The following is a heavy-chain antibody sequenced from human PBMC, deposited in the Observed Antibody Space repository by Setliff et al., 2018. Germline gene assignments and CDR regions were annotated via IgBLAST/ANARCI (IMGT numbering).Heavy chain of an antibody. V-gene: IGHV5-51*01. CDR2: IYPGDSDT. CDR1: GYRFTSNW. Sequence: PGESLKISCQASGYRFTSNWIGWVRQTPGKGLEWVGVIYPGDSDTRYSPSFQGQVTISADKSILTAFLQWTYLKASDSAMYYCARQAVAGSDAFDIWGQGTMVTVSS. D-gene: IGHD6-19*01. CDR3: ARQAVAGSDAFDI. J-gene: IGHJ3*02.